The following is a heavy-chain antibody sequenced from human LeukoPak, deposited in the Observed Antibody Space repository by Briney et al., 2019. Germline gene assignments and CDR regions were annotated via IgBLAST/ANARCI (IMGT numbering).Heavy chain of an antibody. Sequence: PSETLSLTCTVSGGSISSYYWSWIRQPPGKGLEWIGYIYYSGRTNYNPSLKSRVTISVDTSKNQFSLKLSSVTAADTAAYYCAREDYYDSSGYYWGAFDIWGQGTMVTVSS. D-gene: IGHD3-22*01. V-gene: IGHV4-59*01. CDR2: IYYSGRT. J-gene: IGHJ3*02. CDR1: GGSISSYY. CDR3: AREDYYDSSGYYWGAFDI.